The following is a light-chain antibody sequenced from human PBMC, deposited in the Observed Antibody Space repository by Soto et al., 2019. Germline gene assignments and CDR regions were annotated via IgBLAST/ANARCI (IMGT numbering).Light chain of an antibody. CDR2: QNI. Sequence: SYELTQPPSVSVSPGQTASITCSGDKLGDRYASWYQQKAGQSPVLVIYQNIKRPSGIPERISGSNSGNTATLTISGTQAMDEADYYCQAWDISTGAVVVFGGGTKLTVL. CDR3: QAWDISTGAVVV. V-gene: IGLV3-1*01. CDR1: KLGDRY. J-gene: IGLJ2*01.